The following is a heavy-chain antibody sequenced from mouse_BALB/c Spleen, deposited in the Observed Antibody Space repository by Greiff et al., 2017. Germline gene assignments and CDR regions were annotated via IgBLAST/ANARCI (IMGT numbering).Heavy chain of an antibody. CDR1: GFTFSSYA. Sequence: EVKLQESGGDLVKPGGSLKLSCAASGFTFSSYAMSWVRQTPEKRLEWVATISSGGSYTYYPDSVKGRFTISRDNAKNTLYLQMSSLRSEDTAMYYCARQDGYYAMDYWGQGTSVTVSS. J-gene: IGHJ4*01. D-gene: IGHD2-3*01. V-gene: IGHV5-9-3*01. CDR2: ISSGGSYT. CDR3: ARQDGYYAMDY.